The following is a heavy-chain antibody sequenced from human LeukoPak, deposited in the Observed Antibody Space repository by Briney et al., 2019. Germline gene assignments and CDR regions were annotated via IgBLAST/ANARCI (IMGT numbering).Heavy chain of an antibody. CDR1: GGSIGGYS. D-gene: IGHD4-17*01. Sequence: SETLSLTCTASGGSIGGYSWTWIRQPPGMGLEWIGYIRNSGSTNYNPSLNCRVTISVATSKKQFSLRLSSVTASDTASYFCARRGDYERGYFDHWGHGAMVTVSS. J-gene: IGHJ4*01. CDR2: IRNSGST. V-gene: IGHV4-59*08. CDR3: ARRGDYERGYFDH.